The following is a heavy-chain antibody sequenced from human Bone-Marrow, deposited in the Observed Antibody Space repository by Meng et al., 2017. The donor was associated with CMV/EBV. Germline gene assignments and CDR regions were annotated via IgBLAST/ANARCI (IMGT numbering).Heavy chain of an antibody. CDR1: GGTFSSYT. CDR3: ARDRGAARTPFDY. V-gene: IGHV1-69*04. D-gene: IGHD1-14*01. CDR2: IIPILGIA. Sequence: SVKVSCKASGGTFSSYTISRVRQAPGQGLEWMGRIIPILGIANYAQKFQGRVTITADKSTSTAYMELSSLRSEDTAVYYCARDRGAARTPFDYWGQGTLVTVSS. J-gene: IGHJ4*02.